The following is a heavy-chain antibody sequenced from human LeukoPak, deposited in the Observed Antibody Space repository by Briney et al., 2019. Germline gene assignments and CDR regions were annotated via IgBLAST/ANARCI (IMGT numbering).Heavy chain of an antibody. J-gene: IGHJ3*02. CDR2: ISGSGGST. CDR1: GFTFSSYA. D-gene: IGHD2-21*02. CDR3: AKGGHIVVVTAISDAFDI. Sequence: GGSLRLSCAASGFTFSSYAMSWVRQAPGKGLEWVSAISGSGGSTYYADSVKGRFTISRDNSKNTLYLQMNSLRAEDTAVYYCAKGGHIVVVTAISDAFDIWGQGTMVTVSS. V-gene: IGHV3-23*01.